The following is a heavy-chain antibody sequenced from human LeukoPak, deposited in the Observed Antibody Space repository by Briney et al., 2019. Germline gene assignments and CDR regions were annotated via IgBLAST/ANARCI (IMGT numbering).Heavy chain of an antibody. J-gene: IGHJ4*02. V-gene: IGHV4-39*01. CDR2: IYYSGST. D-gene: IGHD2-21*02. CDR3: ARAAYCGGDCYLFDY. Sequence: KGLAWIGSIYYSGSTYYNSSLKSRVTISVDTSKNQFSLKLSSLTAADTAVYYCARAAYCGGDCYLFDYWGQGTLVTVFS.